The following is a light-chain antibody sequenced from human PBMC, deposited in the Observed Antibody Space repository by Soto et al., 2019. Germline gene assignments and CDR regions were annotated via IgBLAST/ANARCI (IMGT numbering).Light chain of an antibody. CDR1: QGISNY. CDR2: AAS. Sequence: DTQMTQTQSAMSASVGDRVTITCRASQGISNYLAWFQQKPGKVPKRLIYAASSLQSGVPSRFSGSGSGTEFTLTISSLQPEDFATYSSLQHNSYPPWTFGQGTKVDSK. V-gene: IGKV1-17*03. J-gene: IGKJ1*01. CDR3: LQHNSYPPWT.